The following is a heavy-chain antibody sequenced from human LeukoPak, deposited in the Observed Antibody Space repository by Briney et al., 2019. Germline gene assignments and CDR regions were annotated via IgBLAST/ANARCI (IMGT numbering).Heavy chain of an antibody. CDR1: GYTFTGYY. J-gene: IGHJ4*02. D-gene: IGHD3-22*01. CDR3: ARDTYYYDSSGYYFFDY. Sequence: VASVKVSCKASGYTFTGYYIHWVRQAPGQGLEWMGWINPNSGGTNYAQKFQGRVTMTRDTSISTAYMELSRLRSDDTAVYYCARDTYYYDSSGYYFFDYWGQGTLVTVSS. V-gene: IGHV1-2*02. CDR2: INPNSGGT.